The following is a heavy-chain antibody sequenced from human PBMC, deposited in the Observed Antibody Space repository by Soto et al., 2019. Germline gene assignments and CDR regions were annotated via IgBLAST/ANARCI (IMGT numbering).Heavy chain of an antibody. Sequence: QLQLQESGPGLVKPSETLSLTCTVSGGSISSSSYFWGWIRQPPGKGLEWIGSIYYSGSTYYNPSRKGRVPVSVDTSKTQFSLKLSSVTAADTAVYYCARHPSDFWFDPWGQGTLVTVSS. CDR3: ARHPSDFWFDP. D-gene: IGHD2-21*02. V-gene: IGHV4-39*01. CDR2: IYYSGST. J-gene: IGHJ5*02. CDR1: GGSISSSSYF.